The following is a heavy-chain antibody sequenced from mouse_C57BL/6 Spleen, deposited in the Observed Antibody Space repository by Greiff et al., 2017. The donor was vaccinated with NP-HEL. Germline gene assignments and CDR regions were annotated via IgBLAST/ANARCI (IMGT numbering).Heavy chain of an antibody. CDR1: GFTFSDYG. Sequence: EVKLVESGGGLVQPGGSLKLSCAASGFTFSDYGMAWVRQAPRQGPEWVAFISNLAYSIYYADTVTGRFTISRENAKNTLYLEMSSLRSEDTAMYYCARQGSNYAMDYWGQGTSVTVSS. J-gene: IGHJ4*01. CDR2: ISNLAYSI. D-gene: IGHD1-1*01. CDR3: ARQGSNYAMDY. V-gene: IGHV5-15*01.